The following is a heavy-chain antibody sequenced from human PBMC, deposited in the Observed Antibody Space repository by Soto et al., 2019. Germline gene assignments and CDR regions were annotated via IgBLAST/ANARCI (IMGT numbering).Heavy chain of an antibody. J-gene: IGHJ4*02. Sequence: SETLSLTCAVYGGSFSGYCWSWIRQPPGKGLEWIGEINHSGSTNYNPSLKSRVTISVDTSKNQFSLKLSSVTAVDTAVYYCATKDNGKYYFDFWGQGTLVTVSS. CDR1: GGSFSGYC. D-gene: IGHD1-26*01. V-gene: IGHV4-34*01. CDR3: ATKDNGKYYFDF. CDR2: INHSGST.